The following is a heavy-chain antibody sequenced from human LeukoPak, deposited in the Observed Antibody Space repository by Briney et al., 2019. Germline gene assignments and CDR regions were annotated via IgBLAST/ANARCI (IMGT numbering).Heavy chain of an antibody. Sequence: SETLSLTCTVSGGSISSSSYYWRWIRQPPGKGLEWIGSIYYSGSTYHNPSLKSRVTISVDTSKNQFSLKLSSVTAADTAVYYCATTRSPAGSGSRRSWFDPWGQGTLVTVSS. V-gene: IGHV4-39*01. CDR1: GGSISSSSYY. CDR2: IYYSGST. D-gene: IGHD5-12*01. J-gene: IGHJ5*02. CDR3: ATTRSPAGSGSRRSWFDP.